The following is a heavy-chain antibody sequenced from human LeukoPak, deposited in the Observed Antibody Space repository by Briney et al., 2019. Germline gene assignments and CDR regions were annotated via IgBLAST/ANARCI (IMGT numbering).Heavy chain of an antibody. V-gene: IGHV4-34*01. D-gene: IGHD2-2*01. Sequence: PSETLSLTCAVYGESFSGYYWSWIRQPPGKGLEWIGEINHRGGTNCNPSLKSRVTISVDTSKNQFSLKLSSVTAADTAVYYCARGGGRYCSSTSCHLDYWGQGTLVTVSS. CDR3: ARGGGRYCSSTSCHLDY. J-gene: IGHJ4*02. CDR2: INHRGGT. CDR1: GESFSGYY.